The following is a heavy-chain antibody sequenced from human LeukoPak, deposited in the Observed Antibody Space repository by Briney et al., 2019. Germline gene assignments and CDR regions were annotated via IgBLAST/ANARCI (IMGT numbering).Heavy chain of an antibody. CDR1: GGTFSSYA. V-gene: IGHV1-69*01. CDR2: IIPIFGTA. Sequence: SVKVSCKASGGTFSSYAISWVRQAPGQGLEWMGGIIPIFGTANYAQKFQGRVTITADESTSTAYTELSSLRSEDTAVYYCARMNYISSGWGAPFDYWGQGTLVTVSS. CDR3: ARMNYISSGWGAPFDY. D-gene: IGHD1-7*01. J-gene: IGHJ4*02.